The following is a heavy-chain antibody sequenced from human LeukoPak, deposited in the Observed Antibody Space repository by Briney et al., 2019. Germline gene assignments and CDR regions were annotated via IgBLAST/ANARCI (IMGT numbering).Heavy chain of an antibody. CDR2: IRYDGSNK. CDR1: GFTFSSYG. J-gene: IGHJ4*02. Sequence: GGSLRLSCAASGFTFSSYGMHWVRQAPGKGLEWVAFIRYDGSNKYYADSVKGRFTISRDNSKNTLYLQMNSLRAEDTAVYYCAKDPRGGMITFGGVIVDYWGQGTLVTVSS. D-gene: IGHD3-16*02. CDR3: AKDPRGGMITFGGVIVDY. V-gene: IGHV3-30*02.